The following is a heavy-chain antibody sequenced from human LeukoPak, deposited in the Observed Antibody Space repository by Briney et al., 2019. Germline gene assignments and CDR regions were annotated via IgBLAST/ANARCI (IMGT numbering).Heavy chain of an antibody. CDR2: IMSSSSYI. V-gene: IGHV3-21*01. CDR3: ARENDFWSGYPSDY. J-gene: IGHJ4*02. CDR1: GFTFSSYS. D-gene: IGHD3-3*01. Sequence: AGGSLRLSCAASGFTFSSYSMNWVRQAPGKGLEWVSYIMSSSSYIHYADSVKGRFTISRDNAQNSLYLQMNSPRAEDTAVYYCARENDFWSGYPSDYWGQGTPVTVSS.